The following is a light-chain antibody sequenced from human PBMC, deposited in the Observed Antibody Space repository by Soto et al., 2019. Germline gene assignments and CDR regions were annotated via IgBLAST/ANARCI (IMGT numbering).Light chain of an antibody. CDR2: DAS. CDR1: QSVSSY. V-gene: IGKV3-11*01. J-gene: IGKJ1*01. CDR3: QQREA. Sequence: EIVLTQAPATLSLSPGERATLSCRASQSVSSYLAWYQQKPGQAPSLLIYDASNRATGIPARFSGSGSGTDFTRTISSLEPEDFAVYYCQQREAFGQGTKVEI.